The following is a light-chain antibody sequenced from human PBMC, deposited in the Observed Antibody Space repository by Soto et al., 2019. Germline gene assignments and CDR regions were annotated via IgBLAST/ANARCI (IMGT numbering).Light chain of an antibody. CDR1: QSVSSSY. CDR2: GAS. Sequence: EIVLTQSPGTLSLSPGERATLSCRASQSVSSSYLAWYQQKPVQAPNLLIYGASSRATDIPDRFSASLSGTDFILTISSLEREDFAVYYCPKYGSSSGITLGAGTKGDIK. CDR3: PKYGSSSGIT. V-gene: IGKV3-20*01. J-gene: IGKJ3*01.